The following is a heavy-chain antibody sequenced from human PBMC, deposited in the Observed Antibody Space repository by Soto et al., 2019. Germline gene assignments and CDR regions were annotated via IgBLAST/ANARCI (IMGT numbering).Heavy chain of an antibody. D-gene: IGHD4-17*01. Sequence: ASVKVSCKASGGTFSTFGISWVRRAPGQGLEWMGGIIPFFGTARYSQKFEDRITITADESTNTVYMDLRSLTSEDTAIYYCAKSAPMDAGDKYYYDFWGQGALVTVSS. V-gene: IGHV1-69*13. CDR2: IIPFFGTA. CDR3: AKSAPMDAGDKYYYDF. J-gene: IGHJ4*02. CDR1: GGTFSTFG.